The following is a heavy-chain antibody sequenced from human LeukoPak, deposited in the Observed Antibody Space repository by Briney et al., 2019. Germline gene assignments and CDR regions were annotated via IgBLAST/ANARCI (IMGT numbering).Heavy chain of an antibody. J-gene: IGHJ4*02. V-gene: IGHV3-30*03. CDR3: ARDNYYDSSGRFDY. Sequence: GGSLRLSCAASGFTFRNYGMHWVRQAPGKGLDWVAVISYDGSNKYYADSVKGRFTISRDNSKNTLYLQMNSLRAEDTAVYYCARDNYYDSSGRFDYWGQGTLVTVSS. D-gene: IGHD3-22*01. CDR1: GFTFRNYG. CDR2: ISYDGSNK.